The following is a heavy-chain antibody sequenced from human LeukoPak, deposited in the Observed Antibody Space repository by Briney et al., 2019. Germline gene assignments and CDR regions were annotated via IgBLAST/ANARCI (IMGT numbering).Heavy chain of an antibody. CDR2: ISGSGGST. CDR3: AKVKYSGYDSGFDY. J-gene: IGHJ4*02. CDR1: GFTFSSYA. D-gene: IGHD5-12*01. Sequence: PGGSLRLSCAASGFTFSSYAMSWVRQAPGKGLEWVSAISGSGGSTYYADSVKGRFTISKDNSKNTLYLQMNSLRAEDTAVYYCAKVKYSGYDSGFDYWGQGTLVTVSS. V-gene: IGHV3-23*01.